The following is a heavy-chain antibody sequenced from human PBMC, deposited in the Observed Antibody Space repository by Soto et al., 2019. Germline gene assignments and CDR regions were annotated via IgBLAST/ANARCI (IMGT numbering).Heavy chain of an antibody. V-gene: IGHV3-21*01. CDR2: ISSSSSYI. D-gene: IGHD2-2*01. Sequence: EVQLVESGGGLVKPGGSLRLSCAASGFTFSSYSMNWVRQAPGKGLEWVSSISSSSSYIYYADSVKGRFTISRDNAKNSLFRQMNGRRAEETAVYYCARGMPGYQLPPSLFSYSYYYTDVWGKGTTVTVSS. CDR1: GFTFSSYS. J-gene: IGHJ6*03. CDR3: ARGMPGYQLPPSLFSYSYYYTDV.